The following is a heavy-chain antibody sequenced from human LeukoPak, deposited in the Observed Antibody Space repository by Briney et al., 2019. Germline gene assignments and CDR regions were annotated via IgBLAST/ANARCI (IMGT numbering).Heavy chain of an antibody. CDR2: INHSGST. CDR1: GGSFSGYY. J-gene: IGHJ5*01. Sequence: SETLSLTCAVYGGSFSGYYWSWIRQPPGKGLEWIGEINHSGSTNYNPSLKSRVTISVDTSKNQFSLKLSSVTAADTAVYYCARHVSGIAAAANGVWFDSWGQGTLVTVSS. V-gene: IGHV4-34*01. D-gene: IGHD6-13*01. CDR3: ARHVSGIAAAANGVWFDS.